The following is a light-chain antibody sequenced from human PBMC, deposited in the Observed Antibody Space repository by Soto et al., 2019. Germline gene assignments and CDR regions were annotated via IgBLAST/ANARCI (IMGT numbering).Light chain of an antibody. Sequence: EVMLTQSPGTLSLSPGERATLSCRASQSVSSYLAWYQQKPGQAPRLLIYDASNRATGIPARFSGSGSGTDFPLTIISLEPDDVADYYWQQRSNWPRFGQGTRLEIK. V-gene: IGKV3-11*01. CDR3: QQRSNWPR. CDR2: DAS. J-gene: IGKJ5*01. CDR1: QSVSSY.